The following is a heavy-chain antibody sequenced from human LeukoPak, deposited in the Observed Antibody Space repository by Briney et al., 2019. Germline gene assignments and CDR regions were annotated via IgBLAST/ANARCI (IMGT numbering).Heavy chain of an antibody. CDR2: IKQDGSEK. CDR3: ARGGTAKRYFDY. Sequence: GGSLRLSWAASGFTFSSYWMSWVRKAPGKGLEWVANIKQDGSEKYYVDSVKGRFTISRDNAKNSLYLQMNSLRAEDTAVYYCARGGTAKRYFDYWGQGTLVTVSS. CDR1: GFTFSSYW. V-gene: IGHV3-7*01. J-gene: IGHJ4*02. D-gene: IGHD6-13*01.